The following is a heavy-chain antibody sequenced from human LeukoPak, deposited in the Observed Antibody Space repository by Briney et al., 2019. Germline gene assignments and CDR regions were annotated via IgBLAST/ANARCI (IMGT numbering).Heavy chain of an antibody. CDR2: TYDSGST. CDR3: AREAYCGGDCYSGFDY. D-gene: IGHD2-21*02. V-gene: IGHV4-59*01. J-gene: IGHJ4*02. CDR1: GGSISSYF. Sequence: TSETLSLTCTVSGGSISSYFWSWIRQPPGKGLEWIGYTYDSGSTNYNPSLKSRVTISVDTSKNRFSLKLSSVTAADTAVYYCAREAYCGGDCYSGFDYWGQGTLVTVSS.